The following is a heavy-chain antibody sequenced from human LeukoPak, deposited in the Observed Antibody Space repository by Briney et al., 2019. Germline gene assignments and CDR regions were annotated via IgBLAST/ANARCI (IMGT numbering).Heavy chain of an antibody. CDR2: IIPIFGTA. Sequence: ASVKVSCKASGGTFSSYAISWVRQAPGQGLEWMGGIIPIFGTASYAQKFQGRVTITADKSTSTAYMELSSLRSEDTAVYYCASGHEGYQLLLFGYWGQGTLVTVSS. CDR3: ASGHEGYQLLLFGY. CDR1: GGTFSSYA. V-gene: IGHV1-69*06. J-gene: IGHJ4*02. D-gene: IGHD2-2*01.